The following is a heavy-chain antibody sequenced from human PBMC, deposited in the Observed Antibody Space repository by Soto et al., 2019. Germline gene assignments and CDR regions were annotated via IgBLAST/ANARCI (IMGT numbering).Heavy chain of an antibody. D-gene: IGHD2-2*01. CDR3: ASFPVVVVPAAKGEYAFDL. CDR1: GGSISSGGYY. Sequence: QVQLQESGPGLVKPSQTLSLTCTVSGGSISSGGYYWSWIRQHPGKGLAWIGYIYYSGSTYYNPSLKSRVTISVDTSKNQFSLKLSSVTAAYTAVYYCASFPVVVVPAAKGEYAFDLWGQGTMVTVSS. J-gene: IGHJ3*01. CDR2: IYYSGST. V-gene: IGHV4-31*03.